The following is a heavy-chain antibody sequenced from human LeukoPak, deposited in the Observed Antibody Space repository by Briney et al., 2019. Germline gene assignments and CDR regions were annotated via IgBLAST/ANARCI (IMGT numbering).Heavy chain of an antibody. CDR3: ARDSSAVTSRHFDY. CDR1: GGSVSSGSYY. J-gene: IGHJ4*02. Sequence: KPPETPSLTCTVSGGSVSSGSYYWTWIRQPPGKGLECIGYVYYTGSTYYNPTLKRRFAIAVDTSKNQFSLKLNSVTAADTAVYYCARDSSAVTSRHFDYWGQGDLVTVSS. V-gene: IGHV4-61*01. CDR2: VYYTGST. D-gene: IGHD4-17*01.